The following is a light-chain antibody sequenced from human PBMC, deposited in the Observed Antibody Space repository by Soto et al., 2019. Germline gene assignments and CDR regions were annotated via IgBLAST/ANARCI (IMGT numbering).Light chain of an antibody. Sequence: IQLTQSPSSLSASVGDRFTITFRASQGISSFLAWYQQKPGKAPKLLMYAASTLQSGVPSRFSGSGSGTDFTLTISSLQPEDFATYYCQQLNSYPPTFGQGTRLEIK. V-gene: IGKV1-9*01. CDR3: QQLNSYPPT. J-gene: IGKJ5*01. CDR1: QGISSF. CDR2: AAS.